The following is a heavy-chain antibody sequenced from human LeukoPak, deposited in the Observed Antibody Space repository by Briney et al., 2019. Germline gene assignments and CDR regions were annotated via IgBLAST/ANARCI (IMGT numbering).Heavy chain of an antibody. Sequence: GGSLRLSCAASGFTFSDYYMSWIRQAPGKGLEWVSYISSSGSTIYYADSVKGRFTISRDNAKNSLYLQMNSLRAEDTAVYYCARDLRPKYSSGWYDYWGQGTLVTVSS. J-gene: IGHJ4*02. V-gene: IGHV3-11*01. CDR2: ISSSGSTI. CDR1: GFTFSDYY. D-gene: IGHD6-19*01. CDR3: ARDLRPKYSSGWYDY.